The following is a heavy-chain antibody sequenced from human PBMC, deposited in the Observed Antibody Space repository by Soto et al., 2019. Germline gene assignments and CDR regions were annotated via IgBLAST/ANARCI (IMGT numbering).Heavy chain of an antibody. Sequence: DLEWLAHIFSNDVKFYSTSLKSRLTISRDTSKSQVVLTMTNMDPVDTATYYCAQIQSPGSLGFDPWGQGTLVTVSS. CDR3: AQIQSPGSLGFDP. J-gene: IGHJ5*02. V-gene: IGHV2-26*01. D-gene: IGHD3-10*01. CDR2: IFSNDVK.